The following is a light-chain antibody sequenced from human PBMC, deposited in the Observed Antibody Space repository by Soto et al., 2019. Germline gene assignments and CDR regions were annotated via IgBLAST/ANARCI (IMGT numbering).Light chain of an antibody. J-gene: IGKJ3*01. CDR2: AAS. Sequence: DIPMTQSPSSLSASVGDRVTITCRASRGIDSYLNWNQQKPGKAPNLLIYAASNLQSGVSSRLSDSGSGTDFTLAISSLRPEDFATYYCQQIDDNPGTFGPGTKVAIK. CDR1: RGIDSY. CDR3: QQIDDNPGT. V-gene: IGKV1-39*01.